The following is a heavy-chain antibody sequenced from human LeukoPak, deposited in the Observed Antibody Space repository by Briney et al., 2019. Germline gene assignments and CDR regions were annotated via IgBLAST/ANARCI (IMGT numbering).Heavy chain of an antibody. Sequence: GGSLRLSCAASGFTFDRYPMHWVRQAPGKGLEWVASINHNGNVNYYVDSVKGRFTISRDNAKNSLYLQMSNLRAEDTAVYFCARGGGLDVWGQGATVTVSS. V-gene: IGHV3-7*03. J-gene: IGHJ6*02. D-gene: IGHD5-12*01. CDR2: INHNGNVN. CDR1: GFTFDRYP. CDR3: ARGGGLDV.